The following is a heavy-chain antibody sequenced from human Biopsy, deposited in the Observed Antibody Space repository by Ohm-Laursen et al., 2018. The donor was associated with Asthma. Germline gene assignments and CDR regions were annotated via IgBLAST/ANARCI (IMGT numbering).Heavy chain of an antibody. CDR3: ARGDSSNWSNYYFDY. CDR1: GFAVSRDH. D-gene: IGHD3-22*01. CDR2: IYSGGTS. J-gene: IGHJ4*02. Sequence: SLRLSRAASGFAVSRDHMFWVRQAPGKGLEWVSVIYSGGTSHTADSVRGRFTISRDYSKNTLYLQMHSLRAEDTAVYYCARGDSSNWSNYYFDYWGQGTLVTVSS. V-gene: IGHV3-53*01.